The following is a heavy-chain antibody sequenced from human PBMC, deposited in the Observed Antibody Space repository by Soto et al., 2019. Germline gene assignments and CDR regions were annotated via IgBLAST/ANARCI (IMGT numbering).Heavy chain of an antibody. Sequence: EVQLVEYVGGLVKPGRSLSLSCAASGFTFSSYSMNWVRQAPGKGLEWVSSISSSSSYIYYADSVKGRFTISRDNAKNSLSLQMNSLRAEDTAVYYCARDTYYYGSGSYGPWGQGTLVTVSS. CDR1: GFTFSSYS. CDR3: ARDTYYYGSGSYGP. J-gene: IGHJ5*02. D-gene: IGHD3-10*01. CDR2: ISSSSSYI. V-gene: IGHV3-21*01.